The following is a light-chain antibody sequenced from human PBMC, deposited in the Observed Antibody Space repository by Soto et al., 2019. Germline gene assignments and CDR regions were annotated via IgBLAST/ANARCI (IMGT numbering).Light chain of an antibody. CDR2: AAS. V-gene: IGKV1-9*01. J-gene: IGKJ2*01. Sequence: DIQLTQSPSFLSASVGDRVTITCRASQGIGSYLAWYQQKPGKAPKLLIYAASTLQSGVPSRFSGSGPGTEFTLTISTLQPEDFATYYCQQLHSYPYTFGQGTKLEIK. CDR3: QQLHSYPYT. CDR1: QGIGSY.